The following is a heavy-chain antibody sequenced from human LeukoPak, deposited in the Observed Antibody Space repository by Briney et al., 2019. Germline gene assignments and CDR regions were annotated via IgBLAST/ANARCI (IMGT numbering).Heavy chain of an antibody. D-gene: IGHD2-2*01. J-gene: IGHJ6*03. Sequence: PGGSLRLSCAASGFTFITYSMNWVRQAPGKGLEWVSYISGSSRSIYNADSVTGRFTVSRDNAKNSLYLQMNSLRAEDTAVYYCAREVVPTANYYYYYMDVWGKGTTVTVSS. CDR2: ISGSSRSI. V-gene: IGHV3-48*01. CDR1: GFTFITYS. CDR3: AREVVPTANYYYYYMDV.